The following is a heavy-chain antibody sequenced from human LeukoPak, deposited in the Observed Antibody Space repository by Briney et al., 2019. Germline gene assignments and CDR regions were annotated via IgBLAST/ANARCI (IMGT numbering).Heavy chain of an antibody. CDR2: ISGSGGST. CDR1: GFTFSSYG. J-gene: IGHJ4*02. Sequence: GGSLRLSCAASGFTFSSYGMSWVRQAPGKGLEWVSAISGSGGSTYYADSVKGRFTISRDNSRNTLYLQMNSLRVEDTAVYYCATLPYYYDSSGSYYFDYWGQGTLVTVSS. V-gene: IGHV3-23*01. D-gene: IGHD3-22*01. CDR3: ATLPYYYDSSGSYYFDY.